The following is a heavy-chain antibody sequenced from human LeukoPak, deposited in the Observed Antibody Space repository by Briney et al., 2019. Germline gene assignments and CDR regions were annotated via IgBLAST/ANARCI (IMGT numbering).Heavy chain of an antibody. CDR1: GFTFSSYW. CDR3: ARAGFYGGNPAD. J-gene: IGHJ4*02. D-gene: IGHD4-23*01. CDR2: INHNGNVN. V-gene: IGHV3-7*01. Sequence: GGSLRLSCAASGFTFSSYWMNWARQAPGKGLEWEASINHNGNVNYYVDSVKGRFTISRDNAKNSLYLQMNSLRAEDTAVYYCARAGFYGGNPADWGQGTLVTVSS.